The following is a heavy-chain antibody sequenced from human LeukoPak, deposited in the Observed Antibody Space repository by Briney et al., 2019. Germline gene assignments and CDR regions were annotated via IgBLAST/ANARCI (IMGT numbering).Heavy chain of an antibody. Sequence: PSETLSLTCTVSGGSISSNYWSWIRQPPGKGLEWIGYLYFSGNTNYNPSLKSRVTISVDTSKNQFSLKLNSVTAADTAVYYCARHYSGSQYQFDYWGQGTLVTVSS. CDR1: GGSISSNY. J-gene: IGHJ4*02. CDR3: ARHYSGSQYQFDY. CDR2: LYFSGNT. V-gene: IGHV4-59*08. D-gene: IGHD6-13*01.